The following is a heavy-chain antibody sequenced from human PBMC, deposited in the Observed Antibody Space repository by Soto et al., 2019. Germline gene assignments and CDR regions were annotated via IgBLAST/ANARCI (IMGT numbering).Heavy chain of an antibody. Sequence: ASVKVSCMASGYTFTSYAMHGVRQAPGQRLAWMGGINAGNGNTKYSRKFQGRVTITRDTSASTAYMELSSLRSEDTAVYYCARDLLYGDFGGGPYYYDYGMDVWGQGTTVTVSS. CDR2: INAGNGNT. CDR1: GYTFTSYA. J-gene: IGHJ6*02. D-gene: IGHD4-17*01. V-gene: IGHV1-3*01. CDR3: ARDLLYGDFGGGPYYYDYGMDV.